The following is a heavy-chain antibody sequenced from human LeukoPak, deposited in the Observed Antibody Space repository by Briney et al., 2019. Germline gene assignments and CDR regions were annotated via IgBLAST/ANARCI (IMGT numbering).Heavy chain of an antibody. D-gene: IGHD6-19*01. Sequence: PSETLSLTCTVSGGSISSYYWSWIRQPPGKGLEWIGYIYYSGSTNYNPSLKSRVTISVDTSKNQFPRKLSSVTAADTAVYYCARVQYSSGWLPNWYFDLWGRGTLVTVSS. CDR1: GGSISSYY. J-gene: IGHJ2*01. V-gene: IGHV4-59*01. CDR3: ARVQYSSGWLPNWYFDL. CDR2: IYYSGST.